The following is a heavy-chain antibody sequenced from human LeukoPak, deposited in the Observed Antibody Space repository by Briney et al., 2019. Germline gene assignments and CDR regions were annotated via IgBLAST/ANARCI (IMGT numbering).Heavy chain of an antibody. V-gene: IGHV3-21*01. D-gene: IGHD4-17*01. J-gene: IGHJ4*02. CDR1: GFSFSTYS. CDR3: AKGVGVTTEGWYYFDY. CDR2: ISSSSSHI. Sequence: PGGSLRLSCAASGFSFSTYSMNWVRQAPGKGLEWVSGISSSSSHIYYADSVKGRFTISRDNSKNTLYLQMNSLRAEDTAVYYCAKGVGVTTEGWYYFDYWGQGTLVTVSS.